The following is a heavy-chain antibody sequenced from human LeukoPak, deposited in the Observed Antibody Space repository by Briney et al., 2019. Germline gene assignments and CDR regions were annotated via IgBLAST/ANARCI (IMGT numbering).Heavy chain of an antibody. CDR2: ISGSGGST. Sequence: GGSLRLSCAASGFTFSSYAMSWVRQAPGKGLEWVSAISGSGGSTYYADSVKGRFTISRDNSKNTLYLQMNSLRAEDTAIYYCAKGGGATTYYFDYWGQGTLVTVSS. V-gene: IGHV3-23*01. CDR3: AKGGGATTYYFDY. CDR1: GFTFSSYA. D-gene: IGHD1-26*01. J-gene: IGHJ4*02.